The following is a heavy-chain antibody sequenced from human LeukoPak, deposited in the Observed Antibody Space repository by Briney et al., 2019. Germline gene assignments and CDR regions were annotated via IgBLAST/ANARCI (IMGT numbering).Heavy chain of an antibody. D-gene: IGHD1/OR15-1a*01. V-gene: IGHV3-53*01. CDR2: IYSGGTT. J-gene: IGHJ6*03. CDR1: GFSVFSNI. CDR3: ARDGYGNNDMDV. Sequence: GGSLRLSPAAPGFSVFSNIISSVCPALGKGLECVSVIYSGGTTYYADSVKGRFTISRDNSKNTLSLQMNSLRAEDTAVYYCARDGYGNNDMDVWGKGTTVTVSS.